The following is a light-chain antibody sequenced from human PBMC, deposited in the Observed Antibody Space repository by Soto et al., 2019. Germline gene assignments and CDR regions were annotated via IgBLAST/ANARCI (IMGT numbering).Light chain of an antibody. CDR3: SSYRTSSPYV. CDR2: NVS. V-gene: IGLV2-14*03. CDR1: SRDVGGYNY. Sequence: QSALTQPASVSGSPGQSITISCTGTSRDVGGYNYVSWYQQHPGKAPKLMIYNVSYRPSGVSNRISGSKSGNTASLTISGLQAEDEADYSCSSYRTSSPYVFGTGTKVTVL. J-gene: IGLJ1*01.